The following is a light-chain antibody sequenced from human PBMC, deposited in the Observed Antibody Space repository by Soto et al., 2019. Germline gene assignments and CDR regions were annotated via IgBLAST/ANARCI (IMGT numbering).Light chain of an antibody. CDR2: EVI. Sequence: QSVLTQPPSASGSPGQSVTIFCTGTSSDVGSCKYVSWYQQHPGKAPKLIIYEVIKRPSGVPDRFSGSKSGNTASVTVSGLQVDDEADYYCSSNAERNNFEGVFGGGTKLTVL. CDR3: SSNAERNNFEGV. V-gene: IGLV2-8*01. CDR1: SSDVGSCKY. J-gene: IGLJ3*02.